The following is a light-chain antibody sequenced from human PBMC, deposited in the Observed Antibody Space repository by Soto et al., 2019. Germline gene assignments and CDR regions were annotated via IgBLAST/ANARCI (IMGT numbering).Light chain of an antibody. CDR3: MQSLQSPPI. V-gene: IGKV2-28*01. CDR2: LAS. CDR1: QSLQHPNGNTF. J-gene: IGKJ4*01. Sequence: DVVLTQSPVTLAVTPGEPASISCRSSQSLQHPNGNTFLHWYFQKPGQSPQLLIYLASKRASGVPDRFRGSGSGTDFTLRISSLEAEDAGIYYCMQSLQSPPIFGGGTKVDMK.